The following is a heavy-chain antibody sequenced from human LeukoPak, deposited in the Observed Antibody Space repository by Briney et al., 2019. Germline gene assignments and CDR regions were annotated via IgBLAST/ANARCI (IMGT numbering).Heavy chain of an antibody. CDR3: ARVSLAQSSFAS. CDR1: GGSIYSGESL. V-gene: IGHV4-39*07. Sequence: SETLSLTCSVSGGSIYSGESLWGWIRQTPGTGLEWIATISHTGTTYYNPSLRSRVTTSIDTSKTQFSLKLNSVTAADTAIYHCARVSLAQSSFASWGQGTLVTVSS. CDR2: ISHTGTT. D-gene: IGHD6-6*01. J-gene: IGHJ4*02.